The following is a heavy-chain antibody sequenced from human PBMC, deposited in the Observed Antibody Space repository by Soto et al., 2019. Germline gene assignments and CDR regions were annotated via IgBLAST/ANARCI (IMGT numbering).Heavy chain of an antibody. CDR2: ISGSGGST. CDR3: AKLGNYYYYYMDV. Sequence: GGSLRLSCAAFGFTFSSYTMSWVRQAPGKGLEWVSSISGSGGSTYYADSVKGRFTISRDNSKNTLYLQMNSLRAEDTAVYYCAKLGNYYYYYMDVWGKGTPVTVSS. CDR1: GFTFSSYT. V-gene: IGHV3-23*01. J-gene: IGHJ6*03.